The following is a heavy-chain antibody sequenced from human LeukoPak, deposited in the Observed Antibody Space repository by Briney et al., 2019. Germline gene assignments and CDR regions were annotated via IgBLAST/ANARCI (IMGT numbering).Heavy chain of an antibody. J-gene: IGHJ4*02. V-gene: IGHV3-21*01. CDR3: TKAQDCSGISCYNLGVSSY. CDR2: ISSSSSYI. D-gene: IGHD2-2*01. Sequence: GGSLRLSCAASGFTFSSYSMNWVRQAPGKGLEWVSSISSSSSYIYYADSVKGRFTISRDNSKNTLSLQMNSLRPEDTAVYYCTKAQDCSGISCYNLGVSSYWGQGTQVTVSS. CDR1: GFTFSSYS.